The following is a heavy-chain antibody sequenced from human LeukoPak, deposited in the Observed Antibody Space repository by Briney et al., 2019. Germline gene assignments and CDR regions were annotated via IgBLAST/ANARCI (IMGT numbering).Heavy chain of an antibody. Sequence: PSETLSLTCAVYGGSFSGYYWSWIRQPPGKGLEWIGEINHSGSTNYNPSLKSRVTISVDTSKNQFSLKQSSVTAADTAVYYCARGRIFRKSWIVVVVAATPRDHSHVYFDYWGQGTLVTVSS. J-gene: IGHJ4*02. CDR1: GGSFSGYY. V-gene: IGHV4-34*01. CDR2: INHSGST. D-gene: IGHD2-15*01. CDR3: ARGRIFRKSWIVVVVAATPRDHSHVYFDY.